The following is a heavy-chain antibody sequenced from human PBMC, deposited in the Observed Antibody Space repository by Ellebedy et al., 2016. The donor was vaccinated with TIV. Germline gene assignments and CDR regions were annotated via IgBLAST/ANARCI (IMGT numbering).Heavy chain of an antibody. CDR1: GFTFSNYW. Sequence: GGSLRLSCAASGFTFSNYWMSWVRQAPGKGLEWVANIKQDGSEKYYVDSVKGRFSISRDNAKNSLYVQMNSLREEDTAVYYCARDQWLGRAYYFDSWGQGTLVTVSS. CDR2: IKQDGSEK. D-gene: IGHD6-19*01. CDR3: ARDQWLGRAYYFDS. J-gene: IGHJ4*02. V-gene: IGHV3-7*01.